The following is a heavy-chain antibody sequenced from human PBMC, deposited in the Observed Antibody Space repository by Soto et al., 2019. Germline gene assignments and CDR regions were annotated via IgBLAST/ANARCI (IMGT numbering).Heavy chain of an antibody. CDR1: GGTFSSYA. CDR3: ARGVVVVAASYYYYGMDV. D-gene: IGHD2-15*01. J-gene: IGHJ6*02. Sequence: QVQLVQSGAEVKKPGSSVKVSCKASGGTFSSYAISWVRQAPGQGLEWMGGIIPIFGTANYAQKFQGRVTSTADESTSTAYMELSSLRSEDTAVYYCARGVVVVAASYYYYGMDVWGQGTTVTVSS. CDR2: IIPIFGTA. V-gene: IGHV1-69*12.